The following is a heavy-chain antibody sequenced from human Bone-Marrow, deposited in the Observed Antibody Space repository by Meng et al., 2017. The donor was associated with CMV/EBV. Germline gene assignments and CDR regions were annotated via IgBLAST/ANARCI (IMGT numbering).Heavy chain of an antibody. V-gene: IGHV1-3*02. Sequence: ASVKVSCKASGYTFTSYAMHWVRQAPGQRLEWMGWSNAGNGNTKYSQEFQGRVTITRDTSASTAYMELSSLRSEDTAVYYCARDVLGRWEERGFDYWGQGTLVTVSS. J-gene: IGHJ4*02. CDR2: SNAGNGNT. CDR3: ARDVLGRWEERGFDY. CDR1: GYTFTSYA. D-gene: IGHD5-24*01.